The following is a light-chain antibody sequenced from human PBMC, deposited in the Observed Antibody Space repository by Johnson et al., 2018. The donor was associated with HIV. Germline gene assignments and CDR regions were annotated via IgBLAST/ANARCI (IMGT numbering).Light chain of an antibody. J-gene: IGLJ1*01. CDR2: DNN. CDR1: SSNVGSSF. V-gene: IGLV1-51*01. CDR3: GTWDTSLSIGYV. Sequence: QSVLTQPPSVSAAPGQTVTISCSGSSSNVGSSFVSWYRQVPGTAPKLLIYDNNKRPSGIPDRFSGSKSGTSATLGITGLPAGDEADYYCGTWDTSLSIGYVFGTGTKVTVL.